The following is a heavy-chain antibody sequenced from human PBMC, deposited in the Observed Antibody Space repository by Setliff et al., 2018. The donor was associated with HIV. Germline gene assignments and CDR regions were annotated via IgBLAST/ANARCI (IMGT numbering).Heavy chain of an antibody. CDR2: ISAYNGNT. J-gene: IGHJ3*02. Sequence: ASVKVSCKASGYTFSTYGISWVRQAPGQGLEWMGWISAYNGNTNYAQKLQGRVTVTTDTSTNTAYMELRSLRSDDTAVYYCARDRGVYCISSSCYSPVDAFDIRGQGTMVTV. D-gene: IGHD2-2*01. CDR3: ARDRGVYCISSSCYSPVDAFDI. V-gene: IGHV1-18*01. CDR1: GYTFSTYG.